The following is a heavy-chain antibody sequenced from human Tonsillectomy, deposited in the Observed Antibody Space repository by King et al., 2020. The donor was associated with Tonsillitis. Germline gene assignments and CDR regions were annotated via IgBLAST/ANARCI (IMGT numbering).Heavy chain of an antibody. V-gene: IGHV3-21*01. CDR3: ARDVAGWSRDY. CDR1: GFTFSTYS. CDR2: TTPSSDYI. J-gene: IGHJ4*02. Sequence: EGQLVQSGGGLVKPGGSLRLSCAASGFTFSTYSMDWVRQAPGKGLEWVSTTTPSSDYIYSADTVKGRFTISRDNAKNSLYLHMNSLRAEDTAVYYCARDVAGWSRDYWGQGTLVTVSS. D-gene: IGHD2-15*01.